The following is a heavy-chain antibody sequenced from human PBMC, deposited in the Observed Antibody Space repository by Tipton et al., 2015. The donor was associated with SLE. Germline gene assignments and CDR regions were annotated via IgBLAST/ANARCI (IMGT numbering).Heavy chain of an antibody. J-gene: IGHJ4*02. D-gene: IGHD4-11*01. CDR1: GGSISSSSYY. CDR3: ARRGLQFNYFDY. V-gene: IGHV4-39*07. CDR2: IYYIGSN. Sequence: TLSLTCDVSGGSISSSSYYWGWIRQPPGKGLEWIGSIYYIGSNYNNPSLESRVTISVDTSKNQFSLKLSSVTAADTAVYYCARRGLQFNYFDYWGQGTRVTVSS.